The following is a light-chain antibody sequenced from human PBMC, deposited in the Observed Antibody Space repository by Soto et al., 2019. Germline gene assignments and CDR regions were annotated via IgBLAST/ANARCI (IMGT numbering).Light chain of an antibody. J-gene: IGKJ2*01. CDR3: QQAYIKPYT. V-gene: IGKV1-39*01. CDR2: GAS. CDR1: QGISTY. Sequence: DIQVTQSPVSLSASVGVRVTITCRTSQGISTYLNWYQQKAGDAPRLLISGASDLENGVPSRFTGSGSGAFFTLTINTLRPEDFATYYCQQAYIKPYTFGQGTKLEI.